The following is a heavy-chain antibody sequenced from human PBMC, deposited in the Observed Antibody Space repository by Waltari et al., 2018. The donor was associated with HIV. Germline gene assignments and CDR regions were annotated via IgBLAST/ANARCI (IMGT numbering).Heavy chain of an antibody. CDR1: GNIFTNSA. Sequence: QVELVQSGPEVRESGSSVKVSCKTPGNIFTNSAIVWVRQAPGQGLEWMGEVIPMLGTSRFQEKFQARISITADKSSRTAFLELKSLKGEDMATSYCAVIVMMPREPGYYYAMDVWGQGTIITV. J-gene: IGHJ6*02. CDR2: VIPMLGTS. D-gene: IGHD3-3*01. CDR3: AVIVMMPREPGYYYAMDV. V-gene: IGHV1-69*06.